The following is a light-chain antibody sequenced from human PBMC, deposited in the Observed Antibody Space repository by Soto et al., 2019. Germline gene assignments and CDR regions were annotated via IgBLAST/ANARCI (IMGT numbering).Light chain of an antibody. Sequence: EIVLTQSPGTLSLSPGERATLSCRASQSVSSSYLAWYQQKHGQAPRLLIYGASSRATGIPDRFSGSGSGRDFTLTISRLEPEDFEVYYCQQYGSSLLFTFGPGTKVDIK. CDR1: QSVSSSY. V-gene: IGKV3-20*01. J-gene: IGKJ3*01. CDR3: QQYGSSLLFT. CDR2: GAS.